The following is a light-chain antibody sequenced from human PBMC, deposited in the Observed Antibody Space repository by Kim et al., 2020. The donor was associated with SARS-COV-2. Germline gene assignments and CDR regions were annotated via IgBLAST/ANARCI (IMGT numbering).Light chain of an antibody. J-gene: IGKJ2*01. V-gene: IGKV1-5*03. Sequence: SASVGDTVPITRRASQSISTWLAWYKQKPGKAPKLLIYKASNLESGVPSRFNGSGSGTELTLTISRLQPDDFATYYCQQYNTYPYTFGQGTKLEI. CDR3: QQYNTYPYT. CDR1: QSISTW. CDR2: KAS.